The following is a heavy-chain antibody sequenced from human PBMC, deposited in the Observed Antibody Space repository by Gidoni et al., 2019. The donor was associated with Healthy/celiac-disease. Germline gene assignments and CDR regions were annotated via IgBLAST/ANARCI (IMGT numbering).Heavy chain of an antibody. CDR2: ISGSGGST. Sequence: EVQLLESGGGLVQPGGSLRLSCAASGFTFSSYAMSWVRQAPGKGLEWVSAISGSGGSTYYADSVKGRFTISRDNSKNTLYLQMNSLRAEDTAVYYCAKVPTYYYDSTRYDAFDIWGQGTMVTVSS. V-gene: IGHV3-23*01. D-gene: IGHD3-22*01. CDR3: AKVPTYYYDSTRYDAFDI. J-gene: IGHJ3*02. CDR1: GFTFSSYA.